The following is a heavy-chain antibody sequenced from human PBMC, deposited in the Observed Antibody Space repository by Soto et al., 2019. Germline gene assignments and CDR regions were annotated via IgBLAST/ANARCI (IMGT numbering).Heavy chain of an antibody. CDR2: IYYSGST. Sequence: PSETLSLTCTVSGGSVNSGDYYWSWIRQPPGKGLEWIGYIYYSGSTNYSPSLKSRVTISADTSKNQFSLNLSSVTAADTAVYYCARHVVRGIMRLDPWGQGSLVTVSS. CDR1: GGSVNSGDYY. J-gene: IGHJ5*02. V-gene: IGHV4-61*08. D-gene: IGHD3-10*01. CDR3: ARHVVRGIMRLDP.